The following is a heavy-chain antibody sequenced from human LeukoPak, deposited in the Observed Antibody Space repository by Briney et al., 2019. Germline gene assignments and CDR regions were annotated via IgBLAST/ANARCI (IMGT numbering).Heavy chain of an antibody. J-gene: IGHJ4*02. CDR2: ISGGST. CDR3: AKALTSGWYLFDY. D-gene: IGHD6-19*01. CDR1: GFTFTTYA. Sequence: PGGSLRLSCAASGFTFTTYAMNWVRQAPGKGLEWVSAISGGSTYYTDSVKGRFTISRDNSKNTLYLQMNSLRGEDTAVYYCAKALTSGWYLFDYWGRGTLVTVSS. V-gene: IGHV3-23*01.